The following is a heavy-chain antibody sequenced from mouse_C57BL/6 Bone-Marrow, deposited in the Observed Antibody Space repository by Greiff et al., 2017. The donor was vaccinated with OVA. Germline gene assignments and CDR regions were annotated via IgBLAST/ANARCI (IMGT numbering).Heavy chain of an antibody. J-gene: IGHJ3*01. Sequence: DVQLVESGGGLVKPGGSLKLSCAASGFTFSDYGMHWVRQAPEKGLEWVAYISSGSSTIYYADTVKGRFTISRDNAKNTLFLQMTSLRAEDTATYYCGRRDGYAGFAYWGQGTLVTVSA. D-gene: IGHD2-2*01. CDR2: ISSGSSTI. CDR3: GRRDGYAGFAY. CDR1: GFTFSDYG. V-gene: IGHV5-17*01.